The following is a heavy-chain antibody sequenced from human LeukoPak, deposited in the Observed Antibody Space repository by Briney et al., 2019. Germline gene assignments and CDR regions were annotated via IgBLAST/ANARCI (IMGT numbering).Heavy chain of an antibody. Sequence: GGSLRLSCAASGFTFSDYYMSWIGQAPGKGLEGVSYISSSSSYTNYADSVKGRFTISRDNAKNSLYLQMNSLRAEDTAVYYCASLEDDGRAFDPWGQGTLVTVSS. CDR1: GFTFSDYY. V-gene: IGHV3-11*06. CDR2: ISSSSSYT. CDR3: ASLEDDGRAFDP. D-gene: IGHD3-3*01. J-gene: IGHJ5*02.